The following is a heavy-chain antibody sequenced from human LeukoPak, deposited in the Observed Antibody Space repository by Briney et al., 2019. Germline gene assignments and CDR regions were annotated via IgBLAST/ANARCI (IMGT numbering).Heavy chain of an antibody. J-gene: IGHJ4*02. V-gene: IGHV2-5*02. CDR3: AHTRPYGAYWEAFDC. D-gene: IGHD4/OR15-4a*01. CDR1: GSSLTTGAVG. Sequence: GPTLVKPTQTLMLTCTFSGSSLTTGAVGVGWIRQPPGKALEWLALIYRDDDQRYRPSLKSRLTITKDTSKNQVVLTMTNMDPVDTATYYCAHTRPYGAYWEAFDCWGQGTLVTVSS. CDR2: IYRDDDQ.